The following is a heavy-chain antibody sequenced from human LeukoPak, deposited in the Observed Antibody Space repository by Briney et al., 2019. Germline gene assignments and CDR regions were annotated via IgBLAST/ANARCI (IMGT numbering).Heavy chain of an antibody. CDR3: ARDSSPFTGLDS. D-gene: IGHD6-13*01. Sequence: GGSLRLSCAASGFTFSNYQMHWVRQAPGKGLVWVSRLYSDGSSTSYADSVRGRFTISRDNAKNSLYLQMNSLRAEDTAVYYCARDSSPFTGLDSWGQGTLVTVSS. CDR2: LYSDGSST. J-gene: IGHJ4*02. V-gene: IGHV3-74*01. CDR1: GFTFSNYQ.